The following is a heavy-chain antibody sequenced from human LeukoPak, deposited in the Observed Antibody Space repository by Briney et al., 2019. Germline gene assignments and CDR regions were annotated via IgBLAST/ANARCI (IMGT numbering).Heavy chain of an antibody. D-gene: IGHD6-19*01. CDR1: GSSISSYY. J-gene: IGHJ4*02. CDR3: ARHSSSAWYYYFDY. V-gene: IGHV4-59*08. CDR2: IFDSGST. Sequence: SETLSLTCTVSGSSISSYYWNWIRQPPGKGLEWIAYIFDSGSTNYNPSLKSRVTISVDTSRNHFSLNLNSVTAADTAVYYCARHSSSAWYYYFDYWGQGSFVTVSS.